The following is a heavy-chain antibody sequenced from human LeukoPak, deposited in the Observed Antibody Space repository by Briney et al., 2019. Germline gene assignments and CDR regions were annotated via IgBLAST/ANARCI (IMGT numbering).Heavy chain of an antibody. CDR1: GGTFSSYA. V-gene: IGHV1-69*13. CDR2: IIPIFGTA. J-gene: IGHJ4*02. CDR3: ARVRYFDWFFPLAY. Sequence: ASVKVSCKASGGTFSSYAISCVRQAPGQGLEWMGGIIPIFGTANYAQKFQGRVTITADESTSTAYMELCSLRSEDTAVYYCARVRYFDWFFPLAYWGQGTLVTVSS. D-gene: IGHD3-9*01.